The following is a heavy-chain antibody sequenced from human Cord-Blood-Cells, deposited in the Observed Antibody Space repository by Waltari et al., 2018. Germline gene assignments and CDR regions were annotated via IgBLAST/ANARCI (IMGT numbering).Heavy chain of an antibody. J-gene: IGHJ4*02. Sequence: QVQLVQSGAEVKKPGASVTVSCKASGYTFTGYYMHWVRPAPGQGLEWMGWINPNSGGTNYAQKFQGRVTMTRDTSISTAYMELSRLGSDDTAVYYCARFRVVRETIIDYWGQGTLVTVSS. V-gene: IGHV1-2*02. CDR2: INPNSGGT. D-gene: IGHD3-10*01. CDR1: GYTFTGYY. CDR3: ARFRVVRETIIDY.